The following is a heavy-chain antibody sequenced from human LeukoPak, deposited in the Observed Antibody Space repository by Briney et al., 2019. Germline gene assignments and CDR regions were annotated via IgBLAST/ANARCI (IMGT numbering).Heavy chain of an antibody. CDR1: GDSISSSSYY. Sequence: SETLSLTCTVSGDSISSSSYYWGWIRQPPGKGLEWIGRIYYSGSTYYNPSLKSRVTISVDASKNQFSLKLSSVTAADTAVYYCARDQTNNWFDPWGQGTLVTVSS. V-gene: IGHV4-39*02. CDR2: IYYSGST. J-gene: IGHJ5*02. D-gene: IGHD4-11*01. CDR3: ARDQTNNWFDP.